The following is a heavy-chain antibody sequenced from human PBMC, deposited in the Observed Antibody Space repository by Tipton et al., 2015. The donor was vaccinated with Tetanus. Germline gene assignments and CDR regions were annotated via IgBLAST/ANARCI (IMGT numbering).Heavy chain of an antibody. J-gene: IGHJ6*02. Sequence: TLSLTCTVSGDSISSGDYYWSWIRQHPGKGLEWIGYIYYSGSTNYNPSLKSRLSISVDTSKNQFSLRLSSVTAADTAVYFCARDPGGCISSTCYRGRYYYFGMDVWGQGTTVTVSS. V-gene: IGHV4-31*03. CDR3: ARDPGGCISSTCYRGRYYYFGMDV. CDR2: IYYSGST. CDR1: GDSISSGDYY. D-gene: IGHD2/OR15-2a*01.